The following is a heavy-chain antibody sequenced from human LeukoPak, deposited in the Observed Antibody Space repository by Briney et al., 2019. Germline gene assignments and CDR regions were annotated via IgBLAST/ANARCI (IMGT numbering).Heavy chain of an antibody. D-gene: IGHD7-27*01. CDR2: LIPLFGRP. J-gene: IGHJ3*01. V-gene: IGHV1-69*01. CDR1: GGTFSSHA. CDR3: ASGDFIHTYMSNPKV. Sequence: SVKVSCKASGGTFSSHAISWVRQAPGQGLEWMGGLIPLFGRPNYAQKFQGRVTITADESTSTVYMVLNSVRSEDTAVYYCASGDFIHTYMSNPKVWGQGTMVIVSA.